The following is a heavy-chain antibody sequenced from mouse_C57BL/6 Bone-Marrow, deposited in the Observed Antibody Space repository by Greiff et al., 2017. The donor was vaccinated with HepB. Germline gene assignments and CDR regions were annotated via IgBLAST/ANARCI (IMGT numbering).Heavy chain of an antibody. J-gene: IGHJ3*01. Sequence: VKLMESGPGLVQPSQSLSITCTVSGFSLTSYGVHWVRQSPGKGLEWLGVIWSGGSTDYNAAFISRLSISKDNSKSQVFFKMNSLQADDTAIYYCARRGYDYEGPFSYWGQGTLVTVSA. CDR1: GFSLTSYG. CDR3: ARRGYDYEGPFSY. V-gene: IGHV2-2*01. CDR2: IWSGGST. D-gene: IGHD2-4*01.